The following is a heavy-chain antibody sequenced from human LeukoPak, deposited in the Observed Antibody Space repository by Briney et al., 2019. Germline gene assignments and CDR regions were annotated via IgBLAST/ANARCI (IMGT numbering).Heavy chain of an antibody. V-gene: IGHV5-51*01. J-gene: IGHJ4*02. CDR3: ARHLVDSSSWYSDY. Sequence: GESLKISCKGSGYSFTNYWIGWVRQMPGKGLEWMGIIYAGDSDIRYSPSFQGQATISADNSISTAYVQWSSLKASDTAMYYCARHLVDSSSWYSDYWGQGTLVTVSS. CDR2: IYAGDSDI. CDR1: GYSFTNYW. D-gene: IGHD6-13*01.